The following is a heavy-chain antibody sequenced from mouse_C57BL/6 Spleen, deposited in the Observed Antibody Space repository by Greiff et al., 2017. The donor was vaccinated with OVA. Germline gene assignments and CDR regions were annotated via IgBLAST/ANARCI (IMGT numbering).Heavy chain of an antibody. CDR1: GYAFSSSW. D-gene: IGHD1-1*01. V-gene: IGHV1-82*01. J-gene: IGHJ3*01. CDR3: ARDGSSPWFAY. Sequence: QVQLQQSGPELVKPGASVKISCKASGYAFSSSWMNWVKQRPGKGLEWIGRIYPGDGDTNYNGQFKGKATLTAGKSSSTAYMQLSSLTSEDSAVYFCARDGSSPWFAYWGQGSLVTVSA. CDR2: IYPGDGDT.